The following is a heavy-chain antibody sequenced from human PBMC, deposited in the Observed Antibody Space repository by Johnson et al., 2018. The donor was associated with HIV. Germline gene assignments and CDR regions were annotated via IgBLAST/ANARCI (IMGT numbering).Heavy chain of an antibody. CDR1: GFTVSSNY. D-gene: IGHD6-13*01. CDR2: NPTGGST. J-gene: IGHJ3*02. V-gene: IGHV3-25*04. Sequence: QLVESGGGVVQPGRSLRLSCAASGFTVSSNYMNCVRQAPGNGLELVGQVNPTGGSTYLIDSGKDRFTVSRDSSKSTLYLQMNSLRAEDTAVYYCARDRGSSSWYRDAFDIWGQGTMVTVSS. CDR3: ARDRGSSSWYRDAFDI.